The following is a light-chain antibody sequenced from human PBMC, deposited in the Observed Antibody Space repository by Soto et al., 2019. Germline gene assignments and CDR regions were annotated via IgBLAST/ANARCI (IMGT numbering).Light chain of an antibody. CDR2: KAS. CDR3: QHYNSYSEA. Sequence: IQMTQTPSSLSSSIGYRFSIICVASEIIRIHLNWYQQKPGKAPKLLIYKASTLKSGVPSRFSGSGSGTEFTLTISSLQPDDFATYYCQHYNSYSEAFGQGTKVDI. J-gene: IGKJ1*01. V-gene: IGKV1-5*03. CDR1: EIIRIH.